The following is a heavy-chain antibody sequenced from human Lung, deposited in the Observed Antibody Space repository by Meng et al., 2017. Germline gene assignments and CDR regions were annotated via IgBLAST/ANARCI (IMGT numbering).Heavy chain of an antibody. J-gene: IGHJ1*01. Sequence: ELLESGGDLVGPGGSLRTSCAAFGLTFSNAWMSWVRQGLGKGLVWVSRINRDGTKPTYADSVKGRFTISRDNAKNTLYLQMNNLRAEDTAFYYCTNDRLNHWGQGALVTVSS. CDR2: INRDGTKP. V-gene: IGHV3-74*01. D-gene: IGHD1-1*01. CDR3: TNDRLNH. CDR1: GLTFSNAW.